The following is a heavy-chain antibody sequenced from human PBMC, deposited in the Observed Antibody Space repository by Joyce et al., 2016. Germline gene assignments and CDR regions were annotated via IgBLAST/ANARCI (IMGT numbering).Heavy chain of an antibody. CDR3: ASGSFRDAFDI. CDR1: GYSFSNYA. J-gene: IGHJ3*02. CDR2: INAADGNT. D-gene: IGHD3-10*01. Sequence: QVQLVQSGAEVKKPGASVTLSCKTSGYSFSNYAMHWVRQAPGQRPEWMGWINAADGNTKYSQNFQGRVNISRDTSATTGYMELSRLKLEDTAVYYCASGSFRDAFDIWGQGTMVTVSS. V-gene: IGHV1-3*01.